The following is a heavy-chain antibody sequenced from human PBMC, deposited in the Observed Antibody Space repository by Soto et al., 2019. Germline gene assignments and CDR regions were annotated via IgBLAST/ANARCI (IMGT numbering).Heavy chain of an antibody. V-gene: IGHV3-23*01. CDR3: AKDLPYGDYVQYFQD. D-gene: IGHD4-17*01. CDR1: GFTFSSYA. Sequence: EVQLLEFGGGLVQPGGSLRLSCAASGFTFSSYAMSWVRQAPGKGLEWVSSIRGSGGSTYYAHSVKGRFTISRDNSKNTLFLQMNSLRAEDTAMYYCAKDLPYGDYVQYFQDWGQGTLVTVSS. CDR2: IRGSGGST. J-gene: IGHJ1*01.